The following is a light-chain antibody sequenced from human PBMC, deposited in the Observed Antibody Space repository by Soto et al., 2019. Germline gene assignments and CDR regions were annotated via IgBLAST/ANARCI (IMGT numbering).Light chain of an antibody. CDR2: EVI. V-gene: IGLV2-14*01. CDR1: SSDVGAYNF. J-gene: IGLJ2*01. CDR3: NSFTTSDTWV. Sequence: QSALTQAASVSGSPGQSITISCTGTSSDVGAYNFVSWYQQHPGRAPKLMIYEVINRPSGVSVRFSGSKSGNTASLTISGLQAEDEADYYCNSFTTSDTWVFGGGTKLTVL.